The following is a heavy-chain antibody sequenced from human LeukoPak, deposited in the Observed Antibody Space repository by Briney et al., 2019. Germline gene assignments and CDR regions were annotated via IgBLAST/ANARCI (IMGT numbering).Heavy chain of an antibody. J-gene: IGHJ5*02. V-gene: IGHV4-59*12. CDR3: AREVVPAAMPFDP. Sequence: PSETLSLTCTVSGGSISSYYWSGIRQPPGKGLEWIGYIYYSGSTNYNPSLKSRVTISVDTSKNQFSLKLSSVTAADTAVYYCAREVVPAAMPFDPWGQGTLVTVSS. CDR2: IYYSGST. CDR1: GGSISSYY. D-gene: IGHD2-2*01.